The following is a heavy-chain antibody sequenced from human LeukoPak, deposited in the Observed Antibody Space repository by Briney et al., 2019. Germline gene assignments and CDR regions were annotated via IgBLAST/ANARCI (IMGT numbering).Heavy chain of an antibody. CDR3: AKGSSSTWYRGVDY. Sequence: GGSLRLSCAASGFTFSTYAMSWVRQAPGKGLEWVSAISGSGGSTYYADSVKGRFTISRDNSKNTLYLQMNSLRAEDTAVYYCAKGSSSTWYRGVDYWGQGTLVTVSS. J-gene: IGHJ4*02. CDR1: GFTFSTYA. D-gene: IGHD6-13*01. V-gene: IGHV3-23*01. CDR2: ISGSGGST.